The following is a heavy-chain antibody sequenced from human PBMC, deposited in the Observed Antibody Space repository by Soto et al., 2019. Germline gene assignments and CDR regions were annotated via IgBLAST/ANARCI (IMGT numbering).Heavy chain of an antibody. CDR1: VFTFSSYG. Sequence: GGSLRLSCAASVFTFSSYGMHWVRQAPGKGLEWVAVISYDGSNKYYAGSVKGRFTISRDNSKNTLYLQMNSLRAEDTAVYYCAKDWGEDLYYYYYYYMDVWGKGTTVTVSS. CDR3: AKDWGEDLYYYYYYYMDV. V-gene: IGHV3-30*18. D-gene: IGHD3-16*01. J-gene: IGHJ6*03. CDR2: ISYDGSNK.